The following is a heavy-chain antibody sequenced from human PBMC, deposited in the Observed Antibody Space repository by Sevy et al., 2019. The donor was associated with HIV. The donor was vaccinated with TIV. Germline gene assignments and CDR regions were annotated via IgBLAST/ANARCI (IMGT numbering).Heavy chain of an antibody. J-gene: IGHJ6*02. V-gene: IGHV3-15*01. CDR3: TTGKPYYDFWSGYPDYYYYGMDV. CDR1: GFTFSNAW. CDR2: IKSKTDGGTT. D-gene: IGHD3-3*01. Sequence: GGSLRLSCAASGFTFSNAWMSWVRQAPGKGLEWVGRIKSKTDGGTTDYAAPVKGRFTISRDDSKNTLYLQMNSLKTDDTAVYYCTTGKPYYDFWSGYPDYYYYGMDVWGQGTTVTVSS.